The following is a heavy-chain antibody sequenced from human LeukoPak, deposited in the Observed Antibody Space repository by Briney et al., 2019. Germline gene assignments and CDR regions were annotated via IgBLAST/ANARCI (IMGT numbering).Heavy chain of an antibody. Sequence: SETLSLTCTVSGGSISSYYWSWIRQPPGKGLEWIGYIYYSGSTNYNPSLKSRVTISVDTSKNQFSLKLSSVTAADTAMYYCARGSYYYYFDYWGQGTLVTVSS. V-gene: IGHV4-59*08. CDR3: ARGSYYYYFDY. CDR1: GGSISSYY. D-gene: IGHD3-22*01. CDR2: IYYSGST. J-gene: IGHJ4*02.